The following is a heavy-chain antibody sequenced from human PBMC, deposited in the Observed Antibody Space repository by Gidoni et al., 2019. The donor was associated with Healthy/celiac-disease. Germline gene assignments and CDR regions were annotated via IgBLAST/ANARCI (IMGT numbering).Heavy chain of an antibody. CDR2: IYHSGST. CDR1: GGSISSGGYS. V-gene: IGHV4-30-2*01. Sequence: QLQLQESGSGLVKPSQTLSLTCAVSGGSISSGGYSWSWIRQPPGKGLEWIGYIYHSGSTYYNPSLKSRVTISVDRSKNQFSLKLSSVTAADTAVYYCARGGPFTPTPDYWGQGTLVTVSS. D-gene: IGHD2-15*01. CDR3: ARGGPFTPTPDY. J-gene: IGHJ4*02.